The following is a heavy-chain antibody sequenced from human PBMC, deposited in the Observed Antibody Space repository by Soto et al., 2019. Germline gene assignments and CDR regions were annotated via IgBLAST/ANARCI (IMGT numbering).Heavy chain of an antibody. V-gene: IGHV4-39*01. D-gene: IGHD6-6*01. Sequence: SETLSLTCTVSGGSISSSSYYWGWIRQPPGKGLEWIGSIYYSGSTYYNPSLKSRVTISVDTSKNQFSLKLSSVAAADTAVYYCARREFIAARGRDNWFDPWGQGTLVTVSS. CDR1: GGSISSSSYY. CDR2: IYYSGST. CDR3: ARREFIAARGRDNWFDP. J-gene: IGHJ5*02.